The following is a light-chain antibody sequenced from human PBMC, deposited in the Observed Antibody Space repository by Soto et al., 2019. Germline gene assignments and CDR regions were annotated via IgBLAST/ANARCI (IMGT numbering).Light chain of an antibody. V-gene: IGKV1-9*01. Sequence: DIQLTQSPSFLSASVGDRVTITCRASLDIRGYLAWYQQEPGKVPRLLIYSASTLQSGVPSRFSGSGSGTEFTFTISSLQPEDFASYYCQQLDRYPFTFGGGTKVDIK. J-gene: IGKJ4*01. CDR1: LDIRGY. CDR2: SAS. CDR3: QQLDRYPFT.